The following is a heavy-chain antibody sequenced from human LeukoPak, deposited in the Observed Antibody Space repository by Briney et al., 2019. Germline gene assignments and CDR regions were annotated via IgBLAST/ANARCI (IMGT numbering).Heavy chain of an antibody. CDR1: GYSLRELS. V-gene: IGHV1-24*01. D-gene: IGHD2/OR15-2a*01. J-gene: IGHJ6*03. CDR3: ATGHCNTSSCYYYYMDV. Sequence: ASVKVSCKVSGYSLRELSMHWVRQAPAKGLQWMGVFDPEDGESIIAQQFQGRLTTTEDTSTDTAYMELSSLTSEDTAIYYCATGHCNTSSCYYYYMDVWGKGTTVTVSS. CDR2: FDPEDGES.